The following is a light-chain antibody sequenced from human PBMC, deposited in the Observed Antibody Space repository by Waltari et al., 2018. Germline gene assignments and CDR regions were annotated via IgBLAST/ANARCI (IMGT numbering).Light chain of an antibody. V-gene: IGKV3-11*01. CDR3: QQRSNWTPHT. CDR1: QSVGTS. Sequence: EIVLTQSPGTLSLSPGETATLSCRASQSVGTSLAWYQQKPGQAPRLLLFDASNTATGIPDRFRGSGSGTDFTLTISSLEPEDFAVYYCQQRSNWTPHTFGQGARLEIK. CDR2: DAS. J-gene: IGKJ2*01.